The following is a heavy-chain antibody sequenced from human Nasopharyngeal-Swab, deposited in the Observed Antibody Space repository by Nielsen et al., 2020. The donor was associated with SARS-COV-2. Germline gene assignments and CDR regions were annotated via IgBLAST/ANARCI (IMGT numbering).Heavy chain of an antibody. CDR3: ARDIVVVVAATPYHYYGMDV. V-gene: IGHV1-8*01. CDR1: GYTFTSYD. J-gene: IGHJ6*02. Sequence: ASVKVSCNASGYTFTSYDINWVRQATGQGLEWMGWMNPNSGNTGYAQKFQGRVTMTRNTSISTAYMELSSLRSEDTAVYYCARDIVVVVAATPYHYYGMDVWGQGTTVTVSS. CDR2: MNPNSGNT. D-gene: IGHD2-15*01.